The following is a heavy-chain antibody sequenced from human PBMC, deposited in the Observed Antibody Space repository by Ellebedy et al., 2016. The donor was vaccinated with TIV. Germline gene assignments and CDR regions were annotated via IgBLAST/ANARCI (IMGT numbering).Heavy chain of an antibody. Sequence: SETLSLTCTVSGDSISGSYWNWIRQPPGRGLEWIGCIYYTGTTCYNPSLKSRVTISLDTSKNQFSLKVNSVTAADTAVYYCARTNAFDIWGRGTMVTVSS. CDR3: ARTNAFDI. V-gene: IGHV4-59*01. CDR1: GDSISGSY. J-gene: IGHJ3*02. CDR2: IYYTGTT.